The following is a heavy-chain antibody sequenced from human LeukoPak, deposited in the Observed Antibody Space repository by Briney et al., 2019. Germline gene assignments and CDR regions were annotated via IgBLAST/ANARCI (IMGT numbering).Heavy chain of an antibody. Sequence: GRSLRLSCAASRFTASSNYMSWVRQPPGKGREWDSVIYSGGSTYYADSVKGRFTISRDNSKNTLYLQMNSLRAEDAAVYYCARGGYGDYVLYYYYGMDVWGQGTTVTVSS. V-gene: IGHV3-66*02. CDR2: IYSGGST. J-gene: IGHJ6*01. CDR3: ARGGYGDYVLYYYYGMDV. CDR1: RFTASSNY. D-gene: IGHD4-17*01.